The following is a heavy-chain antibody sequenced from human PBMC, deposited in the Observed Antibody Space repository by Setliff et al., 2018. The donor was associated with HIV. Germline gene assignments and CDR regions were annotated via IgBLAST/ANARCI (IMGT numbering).Heavy chain of an antibody. CDR1: GGTFSSYS. D-gene: IGHD3-10*01. CDR3: ATVFYYNSESYSLDY. Sequence: SVKVSCKASGGTFSSYSISWVRQAPGQGLEWMGRIIFIFGTANYAQKFQGRVTITADESTNTAHMELNSLRSIDTAMYYCATVFYYNSESYSLDYWGQGMLVTVSS. J-gene: IGHJ4*02. V-gene: IGHV1-69*13. CDR2: IIFIFGTA.